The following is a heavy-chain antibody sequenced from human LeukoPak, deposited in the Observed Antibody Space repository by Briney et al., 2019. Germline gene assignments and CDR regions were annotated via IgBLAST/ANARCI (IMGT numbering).Heavy chain of an antibody. CDR1: GGSISIYY. CDR2: IYNSGST. Sequence: SETLSLTCTVSGGSISIYYWSWIRQPPGKGLEWIGYIYNSGSTDYNPSLKSRVTISADSSKNQFSLRLSSVTAADTAVYYCVRDRELNYWGQGTLVTVSS. J-gene: IGHJ4*02. CDR3: VRDRELNY. V-gene: IGHV4-59*01. D-gene: IGHD1-26*01.